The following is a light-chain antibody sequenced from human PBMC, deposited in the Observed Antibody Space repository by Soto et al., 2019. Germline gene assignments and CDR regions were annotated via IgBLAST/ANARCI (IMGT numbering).Light chain of an antibody. J-gene: IGKJ4*01. Sequence: EIVMTQSPATLSVSPRERAALACRASQSVSSNLAWYQQKPGQAPRLLIYGASTRATGIPARFSGSGSGTEFTLTISSLQSEDFAVYYCQHYNNWPPLTFGGGTKLEIK. CDR1: QSVSSN. V-gene: IGKV3-15*01. CDR3: QHYNNWPPLT. CDR2: GAS.